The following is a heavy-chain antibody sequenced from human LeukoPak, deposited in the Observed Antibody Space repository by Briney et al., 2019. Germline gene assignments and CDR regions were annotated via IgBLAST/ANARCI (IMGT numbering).Heavy chain of an antibody. V-gene: IGHV4-39*07. D-gene: IGHD4-17*01. J-gene: IGHJ4*02. CDR3: ATYDYGDYAADY. CDR2: IYYSGNT. Sequence: SETLSLTCAVSGGSISSSNYYWGWIRQPPGKGLEWIGSIYYSGNTYYNPSLKSRVTISVDTSKNQFSLKLSSVTAADTAVYYCATYDYGDYAADYWGQGTLVTVSS. CDR1: GGSISSSNYY.